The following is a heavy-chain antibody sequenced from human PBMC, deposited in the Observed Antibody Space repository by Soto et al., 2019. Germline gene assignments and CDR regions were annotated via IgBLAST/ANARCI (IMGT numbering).Heavy chain of an antibody. J-gene: IGHJ6*02. CDR3: AADLEGYNQYYYYGMDV. CDR2: INAGNGNT. Sequence: SVKVSCTASGYTFTSYAMHWVRQAPGQRLEWMGWINAGNGNTKYSQKFQGRVTITRDTSASTAYMELSSLRSEDTAVYYCAADLEGYNQYYYYGMDVWGQGTTVTVSS. V-gene: IGHV1-3*01. CDR1: GYTFTSYA. D-gene: IGHD5-12*01.